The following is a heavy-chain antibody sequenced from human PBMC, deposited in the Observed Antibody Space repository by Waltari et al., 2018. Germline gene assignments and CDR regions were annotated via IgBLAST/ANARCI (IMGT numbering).Heavy chain of an antibody. CDR2: IIPIFGTA. D-gene: IGHD2-15*01. V-gene: IGHV1-69*13. J-gene: IGHJ6*02. CDR3: ARRGGYSPYYYYYYGMDV. CDR1: GYTLTELS. Sequence: QVQLVQSGAEVKKPGASVKVSCKVSGYTLTELSMHWVRQAPGKGLEWMGGIIPIFGTANYAQKFQGRVTITADESTSTAYMELSSLRSEDTAVCYCARRGGYSPYYYYYYGMDVWGQGTTVTVSS.